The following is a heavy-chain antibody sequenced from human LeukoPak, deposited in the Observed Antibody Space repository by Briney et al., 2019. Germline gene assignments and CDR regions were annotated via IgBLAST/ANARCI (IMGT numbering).Heavy chain of an antibody. V-gene: IGHV3-9*01. CDR1: GFTFNNYA. J-gene: IGHJ4*02. CDR2: ISWNSGNI. D-gene: IGHD2-15*01. Sequence: GGSLRLSCAASGFTFNNYAMHWVRQAPGKGLECVSGISWNSGNIDYADSVKGRFTISRDNAKNSMYLQMNSLRAEDTALYYCAKEGGGSCYSCFDYWGQGTLVTVSS. CDR3: AKEGGGSCYSCFDY.